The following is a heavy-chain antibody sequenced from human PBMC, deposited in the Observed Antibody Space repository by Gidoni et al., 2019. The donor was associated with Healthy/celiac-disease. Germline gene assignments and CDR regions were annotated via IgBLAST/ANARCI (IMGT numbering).Heavy chain of an antibody. J-gene: IGHJ6*02. D-gene: IGHD2-15*01. CDR2: ISYDGSNK. V-gene: IGHV3-30-3*01. CDR1: GFTFSSYA. CDR3: ARDFVVVVAATRDYYYGMDV. Sequence: QVQLVESGGGVVQPGRSLRLSCAASGFTFSSYAMLWVRQAPGKGLEWVAVISYDGSNKYYADSVKGRFTISRDNSKNTLYLQMNSLRAEDTAVYYCARDFVVVVAATRDYYYGMDVWGQGTTVTVSS.